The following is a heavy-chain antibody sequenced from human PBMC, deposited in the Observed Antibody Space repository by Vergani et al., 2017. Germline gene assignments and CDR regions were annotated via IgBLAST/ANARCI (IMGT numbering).Heavy chain of an antibody. CDR3: AGGASSNYYYMDV. CDR2: IYPGDSDT. V-gene: IGHV5-51*01. Sequence: EVQLVQSGAEVTTPGESLKLSCKGSGYSFTSYWIGWVRQMPGKGLEWMGIIYPGDSDTRYSPSFQGQVTISADKSISTAYLQWSSLKASDTAMYYCAGGASSNYYYMDVWGKGTTVTVSS. CDR1: GYSFTSYW. J-gene: IGHJ6*03. D-gene: IGHD2-2*01.